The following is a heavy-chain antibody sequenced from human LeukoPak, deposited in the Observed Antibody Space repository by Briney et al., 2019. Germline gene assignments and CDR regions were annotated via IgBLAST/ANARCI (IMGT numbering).Heavy chain of an antibody. Sequence: GGSLRLSCAASGFVFSDYWMTWVRQTPRKGLEWVANVKQDRSEKDCVDSVKGRFTISRDNAKNSLYLQMNSLRAEDTGVYYCARGTDLDASGYVDYWGQGTLVTVSS. V-gene: IGHV3-7*03. D-gene: IGHD3-22*01. J-gene: IGHJ4*02. CDR1: GFVFSDYW. CDR3: ARGTDLDASGYVDY. CDR2: VKQDRSEK.